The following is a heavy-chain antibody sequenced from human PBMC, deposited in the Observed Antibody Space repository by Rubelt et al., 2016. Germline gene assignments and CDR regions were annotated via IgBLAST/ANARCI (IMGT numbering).Heavy chain of an antibody. V-gene: IGHV1-2*06. Sequence: QVQLVQSAAEVKEPGASVKVSCKASGYTFTGYYIYWMRQAPGQGLEWMGRIDPNSGATNYTQIFQGRVTMTRDTSVRTAYMDLGSLTSGDTAIYFCAKVRRPGMVASSTFDIWGQGTMVTVSS. D-gene: IGHD3-3*01. CDR2: IDPNSGAT. CDR3: AKVRRPGMVASSTFDI. J-gene: IGHJ3*02. CDR1: GYTFTGYY.